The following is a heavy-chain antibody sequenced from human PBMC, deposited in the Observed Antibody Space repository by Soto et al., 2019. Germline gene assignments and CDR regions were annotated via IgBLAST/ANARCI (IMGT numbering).Heavy chain of an antibody. V-gene: IGHV1-3*01. CDR2: VNAANGDT. J-gene: IGHJ5*02. D-gene: IGHD6-13*01. CDR1: GYTFTSYG. CDR3: VRRNVSATGIGWFDP. Sequence: AASVKVSCKASGYTFTSYGIHWVRQAPGQRLEGMGWVNAANGDTKYSPKFQGRVTITRDTSASTAYMELSSLRSEDTAVYYCVRRNVSATGIGWFDPWGQGTLVTVSS.